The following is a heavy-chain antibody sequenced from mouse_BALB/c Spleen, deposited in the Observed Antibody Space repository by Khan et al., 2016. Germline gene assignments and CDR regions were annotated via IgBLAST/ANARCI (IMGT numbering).Heavy chain of an antibody. J-gene: IGHJ3*01. Sequence: EVKLLESGGGLVQPGGSLKFSCAASGIDFSRYWMSWVRQAPGKGLEWIGEINPDSSTINYTPSLKDKFIISRDNAKNTLYLQMSKVRSEDTDLYYWASRQLGLPWFAYWGQGTLVTVSA. D-gene: IGHD3-2*01. CDR3: ASRQLGLPWFAY. CDR1: GIDFSRYW. V-gene: IGHV4-1*02. CDR2: INPDSSTI.